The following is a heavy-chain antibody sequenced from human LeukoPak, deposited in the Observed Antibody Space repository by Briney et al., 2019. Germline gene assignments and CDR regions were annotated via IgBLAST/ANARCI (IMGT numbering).Heavy chain of an antibody. CDR1: GFTFSSYS. Sequence: GGSLRLSCAASGFTFSSYSMNWVRQAPGKGLEWVSSISSSSSYIYYADSVKGRFTISRDNAKNSLYLQMNSLRAEDTAVYYCARDLRPYYYDSSRYFDYWGQGTLVTVS. CDR2: ISSSSSYI. D-gene: IGHD3-22*01. CDR3: ARDLRPYYYDSSRYFDY. J-gene: IGHJ4*02. V-gene: IGHV3-21*01.